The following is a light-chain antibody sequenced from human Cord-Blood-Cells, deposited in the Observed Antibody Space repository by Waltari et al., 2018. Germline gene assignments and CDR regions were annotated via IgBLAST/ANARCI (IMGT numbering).Light chain of an antibody. V-gene: IGKV1-39*01. Sequence: DIQMTQSPSYLSASVGDRVTITCRASQSISSYLNWYQQKPGKATKLLIYAASSLQSGVXXXFSGSGSGTDFTLTISSLQPEDFATYYCQQSYSTLYTFGQGTKLEIK. CDR1: QSISSY. CDR2: AAS. J-gene: IGKJ2*01. CDR3: QQSYSTLYT.